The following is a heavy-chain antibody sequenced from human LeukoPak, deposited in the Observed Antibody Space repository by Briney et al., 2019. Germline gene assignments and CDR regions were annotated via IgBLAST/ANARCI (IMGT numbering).Heavy chain of an antibody. D-gene: IGHD3-16*01. Sequence: VASVKVSCKASGYTFTGYYMHWVRQAPGQGLEWMGWINPNSGATKSAQKFQGRVTLTRDTSISTAYMELSRLMSDDTAVYYCARVGGANWFDPWGQGTLVTVSS. V-gene: IGHV1-2*02. CDR2: INPNSGAT. J-gene: IGHJ5*02. CDR3: ARVGGANWFDP. CDR1: GYTFTGYY.